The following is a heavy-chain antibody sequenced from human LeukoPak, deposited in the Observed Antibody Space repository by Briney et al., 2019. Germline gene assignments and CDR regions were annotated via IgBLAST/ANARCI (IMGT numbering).Heavy chain of an antibody. J-gene: IGHJ5*02. CDR3: ARDLPGDFKNWFDP. D-gene: IGHD4-17*01. Sequence: GSLRLSCAASGFTFSSYSVNWVRQAPGKGLEWIGSIYYSGNTHYNPSLKSRVTISTDTSKNQFSLKLSSVTAADTAVYYCARDLPGDFKNWFDPWGQGTLVTVSS. CDR1: GFTFSSYS. V-gene: IGHV4-39*07. CDR2: IYYSGNT.